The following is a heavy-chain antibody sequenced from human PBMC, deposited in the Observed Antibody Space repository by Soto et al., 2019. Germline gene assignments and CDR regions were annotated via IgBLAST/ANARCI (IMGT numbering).Heavy chain of an antibody. CDR1: GYSFTSYW. CDR2: IYPGDSDT. CDR3: AIQGDSGYDTRAFDY. V-gene: IGHV5-51*01. J-gene: IGHJ4*02. D-gene: IGHD5-12*01. Sequence: GESLKISCKGSGYSFTSYWIGWVRQMPGEGLEWMGIIYPGDSDTRYSPSFQGQVTISADKSISTAYLQWSSLKASDTAMYYCAIQGDSGYDTRAFDYWGQGTLVTRLL.